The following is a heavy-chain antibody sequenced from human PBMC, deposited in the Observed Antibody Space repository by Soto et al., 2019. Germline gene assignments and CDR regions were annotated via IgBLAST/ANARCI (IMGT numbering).Heavy chain of an antibody. CDR3: ARDWYYDSGTHSIYYYYAMDV. Sequence: APVKVSCKASGYTFTSYYMHWARHAPGQGLEWMGIINPSGGSTTYEPKFQGRVTMTRDTSTSTVYMELSSLRSEDTAVYYCARDWYYDSGTHSIYYYYAMDVWGQGTTVTVSS. V-gene: IGHV1-46*03. CDR1: GYTFTSYY. J-gene: IGHJ6*02. D-gene: IGHD3-10*01. CDR2: INPSGGST.